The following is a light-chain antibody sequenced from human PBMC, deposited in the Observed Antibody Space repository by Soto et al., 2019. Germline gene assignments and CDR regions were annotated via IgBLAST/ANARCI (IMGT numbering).Light chain of an antibody. Sequence: DIPMTQSPSTLSASVGDRVTITCRASQSFSSWLAWYQQKPGKAPKLLIYKASNLESGVPSRFSGSGSGTEFTLTISSLQPDDFATYYCQQYNTYPLTFGGGTKVEIK. CDR3: QQYNTYPLT. CDR2: KAS. V-gene: IGKV1-5*03. CDR1: QSFSSW. J-gene: IGKJ4*01.